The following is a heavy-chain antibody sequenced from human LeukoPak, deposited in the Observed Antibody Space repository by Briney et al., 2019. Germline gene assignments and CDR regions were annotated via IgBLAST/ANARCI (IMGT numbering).Heavy chain of an antibody. CDR2: ISAYNGNT. D-gene: IGHD1-26*01. CDR1: GYTFTSYG. Sequence: VASVKVSCKASGYTFTSYGISWVRQAPGQGLEWMGWISAYNGNTNYAQKLQGRVTMTTDTSTSTAYMELRSLRSDDTAVYYCARDMLYSGSYHKRSLGYWGQGTLVTVSS. CDR3: ARDMLYSGSYHKRSLGY. V-gene: IGHV1-18*01. J-gene: IGHJ4*02.